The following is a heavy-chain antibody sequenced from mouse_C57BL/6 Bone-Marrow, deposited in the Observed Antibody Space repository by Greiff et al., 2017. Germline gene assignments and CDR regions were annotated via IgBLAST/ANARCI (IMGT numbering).Heavy chain of an antibody. J-gene: IGHJ1*03. Sequence: VQLQQSGPELVKPGASVKLSCKASGYTFTSYDINWVKQRPGQGLEWIGWIYPRDGSNKYNEKFKGKATLTVDTSSSTADMELHSLTSEDSAVYFCARDYGSSYWYFDVWGTGTTVTVSS. CDR2: IYPRDGSN. CDR3: ARDYGSSYWYFDV. D-gene: IGHD1-1*01. V-gene: IGHV1-85*01. CDR1: GYTFTSYD.